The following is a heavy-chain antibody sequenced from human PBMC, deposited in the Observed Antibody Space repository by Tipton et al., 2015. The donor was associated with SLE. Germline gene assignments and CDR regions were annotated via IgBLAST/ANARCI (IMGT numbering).Heavy chain of an antibody. CDR3: ARAVTIFGVVRPYYFDY. J-gene: IGHJ4*02. CDR1: GGSISSYY. D-gene: IGHD3-3*01. Sequence: LRLSCTVSGGSISSYYWSWIRQPPGKGLEWIGYIYYSGSTNYNPSLKSRVTISVDTSKNQFSLKLSSVTAADTAVYYCARAVTIFGVVRPYYFDYWGQGTLVTVSS. CDR2: IYYSGST. V-gene: IGHV4-59*01.